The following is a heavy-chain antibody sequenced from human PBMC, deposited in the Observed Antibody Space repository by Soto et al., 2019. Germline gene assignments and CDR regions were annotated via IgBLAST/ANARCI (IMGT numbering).Heavy chain of an antibody. CDR1: GDTVSSNSVA. D-gene: IGHD2-15*01. CDR3: ARSEEDSDYYYYGMDV. Sequence: SQTLSLTCVGSGDTVSSNSVAWNWVRQSPSRGLEWLGRTYYRSRWYSDYAVSVKSRIDINADTSKNQVSLQLNSVTPEDTAVYYCARSEEDSDYYYYGMDVWGQGTTVTVSS. J-gene: IGHJ6*02. V-gene: IGHV6-1*01. CDR2: TYYRSRWYS.